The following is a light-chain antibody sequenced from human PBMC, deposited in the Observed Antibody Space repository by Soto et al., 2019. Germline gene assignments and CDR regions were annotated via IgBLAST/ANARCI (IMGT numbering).Light chain of an antibody. J-gene: IGKJ1*01. CDR1: QSINNW. CDR2: KAS. V-gene: IGKV1-5*03. CDR3: QQYNAYSRT. Sequence: DLQMTQSPSTLSASVGDRVTITCRASQSINNWLAWYQQKPGKAPKLLIYKASSLESGVPSRFSGSGSRTEFTLTISSLQPDDFATYYCQQYNAYSRTFGQGTKVEIK.